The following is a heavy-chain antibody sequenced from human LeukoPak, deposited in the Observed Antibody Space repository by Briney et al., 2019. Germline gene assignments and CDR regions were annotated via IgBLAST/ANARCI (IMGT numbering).Heavy chain of an antibody. CDR1: GFTFSSYA. J-gene: IGHJ4*02. CDR3: ARPPYYYDSSGYLDY. CDR2: ISYDGSNK. Sequence: GGSLRLSCAASGFTFSSYAMHWVRQAPGKGLEWVAVISYDGSNKYYADSVKGRFTISRDNSKNTLYLQMNSLRAEDTAVYYCARPPYYYDSSGYLDYWGQGTLVTVSS. D-gene: IGHD3-22*01. V-gene: IGHV3-30-3*01.